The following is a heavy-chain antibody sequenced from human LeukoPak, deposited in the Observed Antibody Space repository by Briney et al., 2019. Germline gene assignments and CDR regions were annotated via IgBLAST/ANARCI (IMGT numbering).Heavy chain of an antibody. CDR3: AKDGISGWPRGYFDY. CDR2: ISYDGSNE. CDR1: GFTFSSYG. V-gene: IGHV3-30*18. J-gene: IGHJ4*02. Sequence: GGSLRLSCAASGFTFSSYGMYWVRQAPGKGLEWVAVISYDGSNEYYADSVKGRFTISRDNPKNTLYLQMNSLRAEDTAVYNCAKDGISGWPRGYFDYWGQGTLVTVSS. D-gene: IGHD6-19*01.